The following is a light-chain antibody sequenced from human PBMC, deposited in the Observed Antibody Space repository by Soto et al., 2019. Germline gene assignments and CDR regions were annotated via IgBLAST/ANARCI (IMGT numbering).Light chain of an antibody. V-gene: IGKV3-15*01. CDR1: QSVSSN. J-gene: IGKJ1*01. CDR2: GAS. Sequence: EIVMTQSPATLSVSPGERATLSCRASQSVSSNLAWYQQKPCQAPRLLIYGASTRATGIPARSSGSGSWTEFTLTISSLQSEDFAVYYCQQYNNWPRTFGQGTKVDIK. CDR3: QQYNNWPRT.